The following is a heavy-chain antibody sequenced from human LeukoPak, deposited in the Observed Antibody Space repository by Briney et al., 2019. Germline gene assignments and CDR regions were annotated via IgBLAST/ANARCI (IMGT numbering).Heavy chain of an antibody. CDR3: ARGVPDYYESSGYFDY. CDR1: GFTFSDHI. D-gene: IGHD3-22*01. CDR2: ISGDSSTR. J-gene: IGHJ4*02. V-gene: IGHV3-48*04. Sequence: GGSLRLSCAASGFTFSDHIINWVRQAPGKGLEWISYISGDSSTRYYADSVKGRFTISTDNAKNSLDLQMNSLRAEDTAVYYCARGVPDYYESSGYFDYWGQGTLVTVSS.